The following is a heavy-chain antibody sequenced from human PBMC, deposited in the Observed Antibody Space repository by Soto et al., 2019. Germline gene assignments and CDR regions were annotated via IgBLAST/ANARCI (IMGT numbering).Heavy chain of an antibody. CDR3: VRDRRD. V-gene: IGHV3-53*01. J-gene: IGHJ4*02. Sequence: EVQLVESGGGMIQPGGSLRLSCAASGFRVSSDYMSWVRQAPGKGLQWVSELYVTGGTDYADSVKGRFTISRDNSKNTLYLQMNSLRAEDTAIYYCVRDRRDWGQGTLVTVSS. CDR1: GFRVSSDY. CDR2: LYVTGGT.